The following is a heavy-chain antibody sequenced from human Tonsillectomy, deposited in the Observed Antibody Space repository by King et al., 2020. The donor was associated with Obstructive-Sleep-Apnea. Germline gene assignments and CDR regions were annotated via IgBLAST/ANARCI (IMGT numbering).Heavy chain of an antibody. Sequence: VQLVESGGGLVQPGGSLRLSCAASGFTFSTYAMSWVRQAPGKGLEWVSVISGSGGSTYYAASVKGRFTISRDNSKNTLYLQMNSLRAEDTAVYYCAKDRGWYRLPVDYWGQGTLVTVSS. CDR1: GFTFSTYA. J-gene: IGHJ4*02. V-gene: IGHV3-23*04. D-gene: IGHD6-19*01. CDR3: AKDRGWYRLPVDY. CDR2: ISGSGGST.